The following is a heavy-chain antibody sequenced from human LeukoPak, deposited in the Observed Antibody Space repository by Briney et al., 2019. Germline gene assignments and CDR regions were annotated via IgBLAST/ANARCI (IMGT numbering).Heavy chain of an antibody. V-gene: IGHV3-7*03. Sequence: GGSLRLSCAASGFTFSSYWMSWVRQAPGKGLGWVANIKQDGSEKYNVDSVKGRFTISRDNAKNSLYLQMNSLRAEDTAVYYCATEGVVVPAAPNDYWGQGTLVTVSS. CDR3: ATEGVVVPAAPNDY. CDR1: GFTFSSYW. D-gene: IGHD2-2*01. J-gene: IGHJ4*02. CDR2: IKQDGSEK.